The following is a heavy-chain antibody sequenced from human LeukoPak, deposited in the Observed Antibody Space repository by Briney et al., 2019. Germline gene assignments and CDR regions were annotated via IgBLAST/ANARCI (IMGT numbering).Heavy chain of an antibody. J-gene: IGHJ4*02. CDR1: GFTFSSYA. D-gene: IGHD3-22*01. CDR3: AKKVTMIVVVDCFDY. V-gene: IGHV3-23*01. Sequence: PGGSLRLSCAASGFTFSSYAMSWVRQAPGKGLEWVSAISGSGGSTYYADSVKGRFTISRDNSKSTLYLQMNSLRAEDTAVYYCAKKVTMIVVVDCFDYWGQGTLVTVSS. CDR2: ISGSGGST.